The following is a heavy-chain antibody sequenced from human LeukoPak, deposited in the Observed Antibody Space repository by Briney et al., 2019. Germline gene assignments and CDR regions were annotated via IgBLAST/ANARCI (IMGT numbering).Heavy chain of an antibody. CDR2: INPNSGGT. CDR3: ARDLPRSIFRSGYYSGSGFDP. V-gene: IGHV1-2*02. J-gene: IGHJ5*02. Sequence: GASVKVSCKVSGYTLTELSMHWVRQAPGQGLEWMGWINPNSGGTNYAQKFQGRVTMTRDTSISTAYMELSGLRSEDTAVYYCARDLPRSIFRSGYYSGSGFDPWGQGTLVTVSS. CDR1: GYTLTELS. D-gene: IGHD3-3*01.